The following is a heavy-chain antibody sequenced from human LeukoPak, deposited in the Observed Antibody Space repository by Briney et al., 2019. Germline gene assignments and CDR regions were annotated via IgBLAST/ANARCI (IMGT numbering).Heavy chain of an antibody. CDR2: IKQDGSET. CDR1: GFTFSTYW. D-gene: IGHD3-3*01. Sequence: GGSLRLSCAASGFTFSTYWMTWVRQAPGKGLDWVGNIKQDGSETYYADSLKGRFTISRENDKSAVYLQMNSLRAEDTAVYYCPRDAAYDFRNPYRYFQHWGQGTLVTVSS. J-gene: IGHJ1*01. CDR3: PRDAAYDFRNPYRYFQH. V-gene: IGHV3-7*01.